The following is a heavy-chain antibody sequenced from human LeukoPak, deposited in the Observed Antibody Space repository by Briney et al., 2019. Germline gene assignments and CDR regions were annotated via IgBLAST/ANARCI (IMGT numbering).Heavy chain of an antibody. J-gene: IGHJ4*02. CDR1: GFTFSNYW. D-gene: IGHD2-21*02. Sequence: GGSLRLSCAASGFTFSNYWMHWVRHAPGKGLVWVSRINSDGSDTTYADSVKGRFTISRDNAKNTMYLQMNSLRAEDTAVYYCAREKYCGGDCFSFDYWGQGTLVSVSS. V-gene: IGHV3-74*01. CDR3: AREKYCGGDCFSFDY. CDR2: INSDGSDT.